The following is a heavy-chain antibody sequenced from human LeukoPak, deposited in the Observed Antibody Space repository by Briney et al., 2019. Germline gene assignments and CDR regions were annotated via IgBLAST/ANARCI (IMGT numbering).Heavy chain of an antibody. D-gene: IGHD5-24*01. V-gene: IGHV3-33*01. J-gene: IGHJ4*02. CDR3: ARDQMGTIRFFDY. CDR2: IWYDGSNK. Sequence: GGSLRLSCAASGFTFSTYGMYWVRQAPGKGLEWVAVIWYDGSNKYYADSVKGRFTISRDNSKNTLYLQMNSLRAEDTAVYYCARDQMGTIRFFDYWGQGTLVTVSS. CDR1: GFTFSTYG.